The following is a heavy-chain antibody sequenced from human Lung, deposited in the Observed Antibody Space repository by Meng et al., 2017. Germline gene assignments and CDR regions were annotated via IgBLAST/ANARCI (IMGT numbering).Heavy chain of an antibody. CDR3: ARGQKGYFDL. CDR2: IYNSGST. V-gene: IGHV4-30-4*01. CDR1: GGSISSSNYY. Sequence: QVQESGPALVQPSQTLSLTCTVSGGSISSSNYYWSWIRQPPGKGLEWSGHIYNSGSTYYNPSLKSRITISVDTSKNQFSLKLSSVTAADTAVYYCARGQKGYFDLWGRGTLVTVSS. J-gene: IGHJ2*01.